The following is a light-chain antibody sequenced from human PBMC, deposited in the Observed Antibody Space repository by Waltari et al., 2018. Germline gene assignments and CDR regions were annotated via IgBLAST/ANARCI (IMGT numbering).Light chain of an antibody. J-gene: IGLJ2*01. CDR2: QDS. V-gene: IGLV3-1*01. CDR1: KLGDKY. Sequence: SYELTQPPSVSVSPGQTASITCPGDKLGDKYACWYQQKPGQSPVLVIYQDSKRPSGIPERFSGSNSGNTATLTISGTQAMDEADYYCQAWDSSTEAVFGGGTKLTVL. CDR3: QAWDSSTEAV.